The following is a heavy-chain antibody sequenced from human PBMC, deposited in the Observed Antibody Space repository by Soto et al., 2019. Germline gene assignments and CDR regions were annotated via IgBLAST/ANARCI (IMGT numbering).Heavy chain of an antibody. CDR3: ARGADFWSGIPFDD. V-gene: IGHV4-34*01. J-gene: IGHJ4*02. CDR1: VGSFSGYY. Sequence: SETLSLTCAVYVGSFSGYYWTWIRQPPGKGLEWIGEINHSGSTKYNPSLKSRVTISVDTSKNQTSLKLSSVTAADTAVYYCARGADFWSGIPFDDWGQGTLVTVSS. CDR2: INHSGST. D-gene: IGHD3-3*01.